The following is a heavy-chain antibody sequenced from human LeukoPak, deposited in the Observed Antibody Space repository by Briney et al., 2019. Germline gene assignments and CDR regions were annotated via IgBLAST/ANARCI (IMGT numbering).Heavy chain of an antibody. CDR1: GGPISSSNW. D-gene: IGHD6-19*01. CDR3: ARHILSSGWYNYAFDI. Sequence: SGTLSLTCAVSGGPISSSNWWNWVRQPPGKGLEWIGEIYHSGSTNYNPSLKSRVTISVDKSKNQFSLKLSSVTAADTAVYYCARHILSSGWYNYAFDIWGQGTMVTVSS. V-gene: IGHV4-4*02. CDR2: IYHSGST. J-gene: IGHJ3*02.